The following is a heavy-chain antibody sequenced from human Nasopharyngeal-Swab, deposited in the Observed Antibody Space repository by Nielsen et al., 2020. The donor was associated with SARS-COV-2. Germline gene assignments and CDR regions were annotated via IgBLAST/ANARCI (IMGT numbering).Heavy chain of an antibody. D-gene: IGHD3-10*01. CDR2: IKQDGGDQ. CDR3: ARDLSFGEIFDY. V-gene: IGHV3-7*01. J-gene: IGHJ4*02. Sequence: GGSLRLSCVASGFTFSDYWMNWVRQSPGRGLEWVANIKQDGGDQRYVDSVKGRFTISRDNSKNTLYLQMNSLRAEDTAVYYCARDLSFGEIFDYWGQGTLVTVSS. CDR1: GFTFSDYW.